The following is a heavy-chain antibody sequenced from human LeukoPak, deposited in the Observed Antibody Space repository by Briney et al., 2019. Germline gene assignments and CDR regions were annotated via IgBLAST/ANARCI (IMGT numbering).Heavy chain of an antibody. CDR1: GFTFSSYW. CDR2: INRDGSST. CDR3: ARQTSDLPDY. D-gene: IGHD3-3*01. V-gene: IGHV3-74*01. Sequence: GASLRLSCAASGFTFSSYWMHWVRQAPGKGLVWVSRINRDGSSTSYADSVKGRFTISRDNAKNTLYLQMNSLRVEDTAVYYCARQTSDLPDYWGQGTLVTVSS. J-gene: IGHJ4*02.